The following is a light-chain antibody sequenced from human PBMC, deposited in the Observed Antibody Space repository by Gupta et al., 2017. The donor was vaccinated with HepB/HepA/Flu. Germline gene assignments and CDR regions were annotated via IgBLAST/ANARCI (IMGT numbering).Light chain of an antibody. CDR1: QDINYY. Sequence: DIQMTQSPSSLSASVGDRVTITCQTSQDINYYLIWYQQKPGKAPKLLIYDATNLETRVASRFTGSGSGTDCTLTISSLQPEDIATYDFQQYENLPYTFGQGTKVEMK. V-gene: IGKV1-33*01. CDR3: QQYENLPYT. J-gene: IGKJ2*01. CDR2: DAT.